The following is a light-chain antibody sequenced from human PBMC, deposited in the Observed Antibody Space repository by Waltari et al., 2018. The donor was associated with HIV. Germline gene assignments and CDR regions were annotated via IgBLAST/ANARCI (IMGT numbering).Light chain of an antibody. Sequence: EIVMTQSPATLSVSPGERATLSCRASQSVSSNLAWYQQKPGQAPRLLIYGASTRATGIPARFSGSGSGTEFTLTISSLQSEDFAVYYCQKYNNWPRTFGQRTKVEIK. CDR1: QSVSSN. V-gene: IGKV3-15*01. J-gene: IGKJ1*01. CDR2: GAS. CDR3: QKYNNWPRT.